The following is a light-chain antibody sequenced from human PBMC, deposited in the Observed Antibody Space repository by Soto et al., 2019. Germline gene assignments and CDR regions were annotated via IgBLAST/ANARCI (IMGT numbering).Light chain of an antibody. CDR2: GAS. CDR1: QSVSSSY. Sequence: EIVLTQSPGTLSLSPGERATLSCRASQSVSSSYLAWYQQKPGQGPRHLIYGASSRATGIPDRFSGSGSGTDFPLTITKLEPEDFGVYYCQQYGSSPLTFGGGTKVEIK. J-gene: IGKJ4*01. V-gene: IGKV3-20*01. CDR3: QQYGSSPLT.